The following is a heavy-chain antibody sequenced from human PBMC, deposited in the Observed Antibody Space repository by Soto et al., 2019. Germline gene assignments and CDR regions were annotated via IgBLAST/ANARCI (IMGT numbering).Heavy chain of an antibody. J-gene: IGHJ6*03. D-gene: IGHD3-3*01. Sequence: SETLSLTCXVSGGSISSYYWSWIRQPPGKGLEWIGYIYYSGSTNYNPSLKSRVTISVDTSKNQFSLKLSSVAAADTAVYYCASASRFVYYYMDVWGKGTTVTVSS. CDR2: IYYSGST. CDR3: ASASRFVYYYMDV. V-gene: IGHV4-59*08. CDR1: GGSISSYY.